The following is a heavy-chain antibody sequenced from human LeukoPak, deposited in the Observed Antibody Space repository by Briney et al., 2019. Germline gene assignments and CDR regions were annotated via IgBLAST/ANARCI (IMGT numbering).Heavy chain of an antibody. D-gene: IGHD4-17*01. CDR2: ISGYNGNT. J-gene: IGHJ4*02. Sequence: ASVKVSCKASGYSFTSYGITWVRQAPGQGLEWMGWISGYNGNTKYAQKFQGRVTMTTDTSTSTAYMELRSLRSDDTAVYYCARDYGDYPSYWGQGTLVTVSS. CDR1: GYSFTSYG. V-gene: IGHV1-18*01. CDR3: ARDYGDYPSY.